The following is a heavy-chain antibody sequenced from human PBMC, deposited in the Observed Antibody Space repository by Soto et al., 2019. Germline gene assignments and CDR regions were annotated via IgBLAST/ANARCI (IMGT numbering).Heavy chain of an antibody. CDR1: GYTFTSYD. V-gene: IGHV1-8*01. CDR2: MNPNSGNT. Sequence: QVQLVQSGAEVKKPGASVKVSCKASGYTFTSYDINWVRQATGQGLEWMGWMNPNSGNTGYAQKFQGRVTMTRNTSKRTAYMEMSRLRSEDTAVYYCAIVTAMHYYYYGIDVWGQGTTVTVSS. J-gene: IGHJ6*02. CDR3: AIVTAMHYYYYGIDV. D-gene: IGHD5-18*01.